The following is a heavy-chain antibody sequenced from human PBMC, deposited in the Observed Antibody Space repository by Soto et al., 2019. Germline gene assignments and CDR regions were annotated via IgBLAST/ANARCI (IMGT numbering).Heavy chain of an antibody. Sequence: SETLSLTCIVSNGSISGFYWTWIRQPPGKILEWIGYIHYSGRTDYNPSLTSRATMSVDTSKNQFSLNLKSITAADTAVYYCVRVGVGIGNHFDSWGRGTLVTVSS. CDR2: IHYSGRT. V-gene: IGHV4-59*12. CDR1: NGSISGFY. J-gene: IGHJ4*02. D-gene: IGHD1-26*01. CDR3: VRVGVGIGNHFDS.